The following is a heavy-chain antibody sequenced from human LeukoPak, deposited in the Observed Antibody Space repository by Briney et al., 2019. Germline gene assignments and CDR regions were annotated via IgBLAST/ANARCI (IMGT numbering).Heavy chain of an antibody. J-gene: IGHJ6*03. CDR2: ISGSGGST. V-gene: IGHV3-23*01. CDR3: AKGPKSYCSSTSCYFYYYYYMDV. D-gene: IGHD2-2*01. Sequence: GGSLRLSCAASGFTFGSYAMSWVRQAPGKGLEWVSAISGSGGSTYYADSVKGRFTISRDNSKNTLYLQMNSLRAEDTAVYYCAKGPKSYCSSTSCYFYYYYYMDVWGKGTTVTVSS. CDR1: GFTFGSYA.